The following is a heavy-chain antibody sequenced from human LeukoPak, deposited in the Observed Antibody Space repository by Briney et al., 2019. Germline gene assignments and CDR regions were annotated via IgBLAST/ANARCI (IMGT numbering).Heavy chain of an antibody. V-gene: IGHV3-23*01. Sequence: HSGGSLRLSCAASGFSFRKNAMTWVRQAPGKGLAWVATIIDSGATYYAGSVKGRFTISRDASKDTLYLQMNSLRADDAAVYSCAKDEVYGDGIVQFDNWGQGTLVTVSS. CDR2: IIDSGAT. J-gene: IGHJ4*02. CDR1: GFSFRKNA. D-gene: IGHD4-17*01. CDR3: AKDEVYGDGIVQFDN.